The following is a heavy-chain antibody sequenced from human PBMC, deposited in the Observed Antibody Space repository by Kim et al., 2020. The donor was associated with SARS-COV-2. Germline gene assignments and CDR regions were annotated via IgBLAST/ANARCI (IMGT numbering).Heavy chain of an antibody. CDR3: TRIGGTYRSLDH. Sequence: SETLSLTCTVSGGSVSHTSSYWGYIRQPPGKALEWIGTINYSGTSYYNPSLRSRVTLSVDTSKHQFSLTVNSVTAADSAVYYCTRIGGTYRSLDHWGQGT. CDR1: GGSVSHTSSY. V-gene: IGHV4-39*01. CDR2: INYSGTS. J-gene: IGHJ4*02. D-gene: IGHD3-16*02.